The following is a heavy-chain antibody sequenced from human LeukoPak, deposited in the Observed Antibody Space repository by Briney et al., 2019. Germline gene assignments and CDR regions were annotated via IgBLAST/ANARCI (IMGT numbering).Heavy chain of an antibody. Sequence: GGSLRLSCAASGFTFSSYGMHWVRQAPGKGLEWVAFIRYDGSNKYYADSVKGRFTISRDNSKNTLYLQMNSLRAEDTAVYYCAKDPEPGEMATNWYMDVWGKGTTVTISS. V-gene: IGHV3-30*02. J-gene: IGHJ6*03. CDR2: IRYDGSNK. CDR1: GFTFSSYG. D-gene: IGHD5-24*01. CDR3: AKDPEPGEMATNWYMDV.